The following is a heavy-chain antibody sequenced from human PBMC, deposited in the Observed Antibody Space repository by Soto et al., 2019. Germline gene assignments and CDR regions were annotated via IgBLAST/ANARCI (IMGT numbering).Heavy chain of an antibody. V-gene: IGHV3-21*01. CDR3: AREYPAWHLAYGLDV. CDR2: ISSRSDI. J-gene: IGHJ6*02. Sequence: SRVSLRLSCVVSGFTFSTYSINWVRQAPGKGLEWVSSISSRSDIYYADSVKGRFTISRDNAKNSVSLQMNSLRAEDTAVYYCAREYPAWHLAYGLDVWGQGTTVTVYS. CDR1: GFTFSTYS.